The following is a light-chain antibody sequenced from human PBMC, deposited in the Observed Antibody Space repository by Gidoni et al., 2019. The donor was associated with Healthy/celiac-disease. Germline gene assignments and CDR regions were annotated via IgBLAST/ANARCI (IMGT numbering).Light chain of an antibody. CDR3: CSYAGSSWV. Sequence: QSALTQPRSVSGSPGQSVTISCTGTSSDVGGYNYVSWYQHHPGKAPKLMIYDVSKRPSGVPDRFSGSKSGNTASLTSSGLQAEDEADYYCCSYAGSSWVFGGGTKLXVX. V-gene: IGLV2-11*01. J-gene: IGLJ3*02. CDR1: SSDVGGYNY. CDR2: DVS.